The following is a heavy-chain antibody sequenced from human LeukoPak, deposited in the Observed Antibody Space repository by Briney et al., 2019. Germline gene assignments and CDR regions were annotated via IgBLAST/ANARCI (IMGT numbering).Heavy chain of an antibody. CDR1: GFTVSSNY. CDR3: ARGRAAVAVWGDWFDP. Sequence: TGGSLSLSCAASGFTVSSNYMSWVRQAPRKGLEWVSVIYSGGSTYYADSVKGRFTMSRDNSKNTLYLQMNSLRAEDTAVYYCARGRAAVAVWGDWFDPWGQGTLVTVSS. CDR2: IYSGGST. V-gene: IGHV3-66*01. D-gene: IGHD6-19*01. J-gene: IGHJ5*02.